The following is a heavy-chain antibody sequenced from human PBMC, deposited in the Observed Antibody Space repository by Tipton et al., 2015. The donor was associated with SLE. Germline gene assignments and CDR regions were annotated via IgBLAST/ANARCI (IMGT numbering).Heavy chain of an antibody. CDR1: GFTFSIYA. CDR2: IGGSGGST. Sequence: GSLRLSCAASGFTFSIYAMNWVRQAPGKGLEWVSAIGGSGGSTHYADSVKGRFTISRDNAKNSLYLQMNSLRAEDTAVYYCAKTHYDFWSGYLPDYYYYYMDVWGKGTTVTVSS. J-gene: IGHJ6*03. D-gene: IGHD3-3*01. CDR3: AKTHYDFWSGYLPDYYYYYMDV. V-gene: IGHV3-23*01.